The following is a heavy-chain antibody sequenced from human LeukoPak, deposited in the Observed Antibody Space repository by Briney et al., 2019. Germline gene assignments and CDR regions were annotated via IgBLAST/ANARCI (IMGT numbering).Heavy chain of an antibody. J-gene: IGHJ3*02. D-gene: IGHD2-2*01. CDR3: AKFNVVPAAIDAFDI. Sequence: GGSLRLSCAASGFTFSSYWMSWVRQAPGKGLEWVANIKQDGSEKYYVDSVKGRFTISRDNAKNSLYLQMNSLRAEDTAVYYCAKFNVVPAAIDAFDIWGQGTMVTVSS. CDR1: GFTFSSYW. V-gene: IGHV3-7*03. CDR2: IKQDGSEK.